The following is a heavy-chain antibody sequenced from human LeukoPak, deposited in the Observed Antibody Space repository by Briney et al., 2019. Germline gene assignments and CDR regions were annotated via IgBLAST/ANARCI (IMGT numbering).Heavy chain of an antibody. D-gene: IGHD3-22*01. CDR2: TYHRSKWYN. CDR1: GDTVSRNTAA. CDR3: ARQEIEVDDAFDI. Sequence: SQTLSLTCAISGDTVSRNTAAWNWIRQSPSRGLEWLGWTYHRSKWYNDYAVSVKSRITVNPDTSKNQFSLQLKSVTPEDTAVYFCARQEIEVDDAFDIWGQGTMVTVSS. J-gene: IGHJ3*02. V-gene: IGHV6-1*01.